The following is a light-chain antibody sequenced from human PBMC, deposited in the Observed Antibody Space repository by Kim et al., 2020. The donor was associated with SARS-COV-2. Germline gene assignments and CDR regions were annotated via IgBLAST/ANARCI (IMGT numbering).Light chain of an antibody. V-gene: IGLV1-40*01. Sequence: DVHWYQQLPGTVPRLLMFGTNKRPSGVPDRFSGSKSGTSASLAVTGLQAEDEADYYCQSFDSSLSAWVFGGGTKLAVL. CDR1: D. CDR3: QSFDSSLSAWV. CDR2: GTN. J-gene: IGLJ3*02.